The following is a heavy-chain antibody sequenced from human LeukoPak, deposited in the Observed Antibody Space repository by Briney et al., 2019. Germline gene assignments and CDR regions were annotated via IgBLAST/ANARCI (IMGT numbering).Heavy chain of an antibody. Sequence: GSLRLSCAASGFTFSSYSMNWVRQAPGKGLEWVSYISSSSSTIYYADSVKGRFTISRDNAKNSLYLQMNSLRAEDTAVYYCARGPYDSFFDYWGQGTLFTVSS. CDR3: ARGPYDSFFDY. CDR1: GFTFSSYS. J-gene: IGHJ4*02. D-gene: IGHD5-12*01. CDR2: ISSSSSTI. V-gene: IGHV3-48*01.